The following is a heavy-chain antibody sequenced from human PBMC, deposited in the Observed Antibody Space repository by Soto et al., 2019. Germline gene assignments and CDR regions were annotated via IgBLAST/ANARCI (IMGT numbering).Heavy chain of an antibody. D-gene: IGHD3-22*01. V-gene: IGHV4-59*01. J-gene: IGHJ4*02. CDR3: ASFYDSSGYFDY. CDR1: GGSISSYY. Sequence: SETLSLTCTVSGGSISSYYWSWIRQPPGKGLEWIGYIYYSGSTNYNPSLKSRVTISVDTSKNQFSLKLSSVTAADTAVYYCASFYDSSGYFDYWGQGTLVTVSS. CDR2: IYYSGST.